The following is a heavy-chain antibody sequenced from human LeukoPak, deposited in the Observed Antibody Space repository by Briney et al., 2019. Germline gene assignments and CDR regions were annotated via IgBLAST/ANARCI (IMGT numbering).Heavy chain of an antibody. CDR3: ARGMGAVDYYYGMDV. D-gene: IGHD6-19*01. CDR1: GYTFTNFG. J-gene: IGHJ6*02. V-gene: IGHV1-18*01. CDR2: ISAYNSNT. Sequence: ASVKVSCKTSGYTFTNFGITWVRQAPGQGLEWMGWISAYNSNTNYAQRVQGRVTMTTDTSTSTAFMELRSLKSDDTAVYYCARGMGAVDYYYGMDVWGRGTTVTVSS.